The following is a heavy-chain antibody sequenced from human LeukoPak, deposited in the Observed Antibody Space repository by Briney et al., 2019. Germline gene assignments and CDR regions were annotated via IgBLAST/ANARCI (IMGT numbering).Heavy chain of an antibody. J-gene: IGHJ6*03. CDR2: ISGSGGST. CDR1: GFTFSSYA. CDR3: AKHYGYCSSTSCYSTGVAYYYYYMDV. D-gene: IGHD2-2*02. Sequence: GGSLRLSCAASGFTFSSYAMSWVRQAPGKGLEWVSAISGSGGSTYYADSVKGRFTISRDNSKNTLYLQMNSLRAEDTAVYYCAKHYGYCSSTSCYSTGVAYYYYYMDVWGKGTTVTVSS. V-gene: IGHV3-23*01.